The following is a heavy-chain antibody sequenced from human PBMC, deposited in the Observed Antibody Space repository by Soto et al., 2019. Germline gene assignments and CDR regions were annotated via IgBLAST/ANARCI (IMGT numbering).Heavy chain of an antibody. Sequence: QVQLVQSGAAVKKPGSSVKVSCKASGGTFNIYNINWVRQAPGQGLEWMGGILPIFGTTNYAQRFQGRLTIIADDSTSTAYMELSSLRSEDTAVYYCARDDTGDSYYDYDGMDVWGQGTTVTVTS. D-gene: IGHD7-27*01. CDR3: ARDDTGDSYYDYDGMDV. CDR2: ILPIFGTT. V-gene: IGHV1-69*01. CDR1: GGTFNIYN. J-gene: IGHJ6*02.